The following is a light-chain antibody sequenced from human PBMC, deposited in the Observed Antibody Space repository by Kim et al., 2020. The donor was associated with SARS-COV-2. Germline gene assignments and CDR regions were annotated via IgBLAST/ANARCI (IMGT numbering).Light chain of an antibody. CDR2: GAS. J-gene: IGKJ1*01. V-gene: IGKV3-15*01. CDR3: QHYDTWPRET. Sequence: SPGDRVTLSCKTSQSVSGNLAWFQQKPGQSPRLLIYGASIRPTGIPARFSGSGSGTEYTLTISSLQSEDFVVYYCQHYDTWPRETFGQGTKVDI. CDR1: QSVSGN.